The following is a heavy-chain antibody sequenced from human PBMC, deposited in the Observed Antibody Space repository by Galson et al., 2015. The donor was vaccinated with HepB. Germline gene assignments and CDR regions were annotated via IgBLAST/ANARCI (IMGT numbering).Heavy chain of an antibody. V-gene: IGHV3-23*01. Sequence: SLRLSCAASGFTFSSYAMGWVRQAPGKGLEWVSAISGSGGSTYYADSVKGRFTISRDNSKNTLYLQMNSLRAEDTAVYYCAKWRTNYYYMDVWGKGTTVTVSS. CDR1: GFTFSSYA. CDR2: ISGSGGST. CDR3: AKWRTNYYYMDV. J-gene: IGHJ6*03.